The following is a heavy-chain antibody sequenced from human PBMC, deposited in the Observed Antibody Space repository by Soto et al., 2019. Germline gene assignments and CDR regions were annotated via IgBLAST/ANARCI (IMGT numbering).Heavy chain of an antibody. CDR1: GGSISSGDYY. V-gene: IGHV4-30-4*01. D-gene: IGHD4-17*01. CDR3: ARLGPTTVPTSYFTGNYNGMDV. Sequence: SETLSLTCTVSGGSISSGDYYWSWIRQPPGKGLEWIGYIYYSGSTYYNPSLRSRLTISVDTSKNQFSLKLSSVTAADTAVYCCARLGPTTVPTSYFTGNYNGMDVWGQGTTVTVSS. J-gene: IGHJ6*02. CDR2: IYYSGST.